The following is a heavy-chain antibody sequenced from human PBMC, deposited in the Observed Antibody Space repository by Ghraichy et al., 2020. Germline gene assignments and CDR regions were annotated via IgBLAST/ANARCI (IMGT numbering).Heavy chain of an antibody. CDR2: ISGGATTI. D-gene: IGHD3-10*01. V-gene: IGHV3-48*02. CDR1: GFTFSSCS. Sequence: GESLNISCAASGFTFSSCSMNWVRQAPGQGLEWVSYISGGATTIYYADSVKGRFTISRDNAESSLYLQMNGLRDEDTAVYYCARDFSDTGSYVVEEDRYLVVLEVWGEGTVATLSS. CDR3: ARDFSDTGSYVVEEDRYLVVLEV. J-gene: IGHJ3*01.